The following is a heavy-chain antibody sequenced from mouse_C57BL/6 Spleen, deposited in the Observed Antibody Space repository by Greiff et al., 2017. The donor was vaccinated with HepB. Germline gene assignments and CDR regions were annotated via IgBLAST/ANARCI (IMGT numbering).Heavy chain of an antibody. CDR2: INYDGSST. Sequence: EVQLVESEGGLVQPGSSMKLSCTASGFTFSDYYMAWVRQVPEKGLEWVANINYDGSSTYYLDSLKSRFIISRDNAKNILYLQMSSLKSEDTATYYCARDERGGYFDVWGTGTTVTVSS. CDR3: ARDERGGYFDV. CDR1: GFTFSDYY. J-gene: IGHJ1*03. V-gene: IGHV5-16*01.